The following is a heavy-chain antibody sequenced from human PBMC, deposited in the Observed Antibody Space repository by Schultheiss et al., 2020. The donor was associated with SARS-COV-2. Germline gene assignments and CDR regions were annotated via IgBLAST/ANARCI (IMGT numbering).Heavy chain of an antibody. J-gene: IGHJ6*03. CDR3: ARDAPVVVAATLFHYMDV. CDR2: ISSSGSTI. V-gene: IGHV3-48*03. D-gene: IGHD2-15*01. CDR1: GFTFSSYE. Sequence: GGSLRLSCAASGFTFSSYEMNWVRQAPGKGLEWVSYISSSGSTIYYADSVKGRFTISRDNAKNSLYLQMNSLRAEDTAVYYCARDAPVVVAATLFHYMDVWGKGTTVTVSS.